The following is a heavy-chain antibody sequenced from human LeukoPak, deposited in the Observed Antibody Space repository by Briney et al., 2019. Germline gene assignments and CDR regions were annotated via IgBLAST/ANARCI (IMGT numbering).Heavy chain of an antibody. CDR1: GGSIVSSNW. CDR2: VYHTGST. CDR3: ARRDSGGWHRGAFDI. Sequence: SGTLSLTCAVSGGSIVSSNWWGWVRQPPGKGLEWIGEVYHTGSTSYNPSLKSRVTISVANSKSQFSLKLRSVSAADTAVYFCARRDSGGWHRGAFDIWGQGTMVIVSS. D-gene: IGHD6-19*01. V-gene: IGHV4-4*02. J-gene: IGHJ3*02.